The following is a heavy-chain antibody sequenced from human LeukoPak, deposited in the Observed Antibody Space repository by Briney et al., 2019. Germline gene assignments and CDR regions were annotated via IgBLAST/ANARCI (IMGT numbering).Heavy chain of an antibody. CDR3: ASLAN. CDR1: GFTFSNYW. V-gene: IGHV3-74*01. Sequence: GGSLRLSCAASGFTFSNYWMHWIRQVPGKGLVWVSHIKYDGSATNYADSVKGRFTISRDNSKNTLYLQMNSLRAEDTAVYYCASLANWGQGTLVTVSS. J-gene: IGHJ4*02. CDR2: IKYDGSAT.